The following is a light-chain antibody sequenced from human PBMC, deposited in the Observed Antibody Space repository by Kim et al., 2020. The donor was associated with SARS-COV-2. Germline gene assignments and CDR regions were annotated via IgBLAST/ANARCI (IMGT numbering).Light chain of an antibody. CDR1: KLGDKY. V-gene: IGLV3-1*01. CDR2: QDS. CDR3: QAWDSSTALV. Sequence: SYELTRPPSVSVSPGQTASITCSGDKLGDKYACWYQQKPGQSPVLVIYQDSKRPSGIPERFAGSNSGNTATLTISGTQAMDEADYYCQAWDSSTALVFGGGTQLTVL. J-gene: IGLJ2*01.